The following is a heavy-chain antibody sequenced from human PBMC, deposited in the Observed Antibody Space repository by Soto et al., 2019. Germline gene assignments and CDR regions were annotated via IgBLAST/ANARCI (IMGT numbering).Heavy chain of an antibody. Sequence: SETLSLTCTVSGGSISSSSYYWGWIRQPPGKGLEWFGSIYYSGSTYYNPSLKSRVTISVDTSNNQFSLNLRSMSPADTAVYYCARVAGLAARTFDYWGPGTLVILSS. J-gene: IGHJ4*02. CDR3: ARVAGLAARTFDY. CDR1: GGSISSSSYY. CDR2: IYYSGST. V-gene: IGHV4-39*07. D-gene: IGHD6-6*01.